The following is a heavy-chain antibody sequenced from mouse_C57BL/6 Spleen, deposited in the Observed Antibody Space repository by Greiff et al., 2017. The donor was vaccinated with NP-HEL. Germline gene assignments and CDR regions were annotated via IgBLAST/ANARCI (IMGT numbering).Heavy chain of an antibody. CDR2: ISSGGSYT. J-gene: IGHJ4*01. CDR3: ARHGDWYGSSYDAMDY. V-gene: IGHV5-6*01. CDR1: GFTFSSYG. D-gene: IGHD1-1*01. Sequence: EVKLMESGGDLVKPGGSLKLSCAASGFTFSSYGMSWVRQTPDKRLEWVATISSGGSYTYYPDSVKGRFTISRDNAKNTLYLQMSSLKSEDTAMYYCARHGDWYGSSYDAMDYWGQGTSVTVSS.